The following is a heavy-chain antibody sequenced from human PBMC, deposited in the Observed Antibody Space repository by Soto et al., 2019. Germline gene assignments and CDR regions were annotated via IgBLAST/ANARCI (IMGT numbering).Heavy chain of an antibody. D-gene: IGHD3-22*01. J-gene: IGHJ4*02. CDR2: IKHDGSEK. Sequence: QLVESGGGLVQPGGSQRLSCAASGFTFSSSWMTWVRQAPGKGLEWVANIKHDGSEKDYLDSVKGRVTISRDNAKDPLCLQLTSLRVEDTAVYYCARGGWDYADGGGYLWFGYWGQRPLFTVS. V-gene: IGHV3-7*03. CDR1: GFTFSSSW. CDR3: ARGGWDYADGGGYLWFGY.